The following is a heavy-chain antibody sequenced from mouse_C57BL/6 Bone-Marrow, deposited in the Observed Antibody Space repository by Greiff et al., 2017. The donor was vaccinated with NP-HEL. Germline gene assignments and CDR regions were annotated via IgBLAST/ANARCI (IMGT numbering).Heavy chain of an antibody. CDR2: ISSGSSTI. CDR1: GFTFSDYG. D-gene: IGHD2-12*01. J-gene: IGHJ2*01. V-gene: IGHV5-17*01. CDR3: ARIYSNDVEYYFDY. Sequence: EVKLMESGGGLVKPGGSLKLSCAASGFTFSDYGMHWVRQAPEKGLEWVAYISSGSSTIYYADTVKGRFTISRDNAKNTLFLQMTSLRAEDTAMYYGARIYSNDVEYYFDYWGQGTTLTVSS.